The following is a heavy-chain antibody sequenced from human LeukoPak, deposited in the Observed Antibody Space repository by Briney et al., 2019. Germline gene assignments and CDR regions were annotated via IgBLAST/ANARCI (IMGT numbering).Heavy chain of an antibody. CDR2: FDPEDGET. V-gene: IGHV1-24*01. CDR1: GYTHTELS. J-gene: IGHJ5*02. Sequence: ASVKVSCKVSGYTHTELSMHWVRQAPGKGLEWMGGFDPEDGETIYAQKFQGRVTMTEDTSTDTAYMELSSLRSEDTAVYYCATHAGFGGHWFDPWGQGTLVTVSS. D-gene: IGHD3-10*01. CDR3: ATHAGFGGHWFDP.